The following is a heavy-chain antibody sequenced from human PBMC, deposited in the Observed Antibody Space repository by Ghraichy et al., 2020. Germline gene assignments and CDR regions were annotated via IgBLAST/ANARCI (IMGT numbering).Heavy chain of an antibody. D-gene: IGHD3-22*01. CDR2: IYYSGST. J-gene: IGHJ2*01. V-gene: IGHV4-59*01. CDR1: GGSISSYY. CDR3: ARSLVVVTTGYFDL. Sequence: ETLSLTCTVSGGSISSYYWSWIRQPPGKGLEWIGYIYYSGSTNYNPSLKSRVTISVDTSKNQFSLKLSSVTAADTAVYYCARSLVVVTTGYFDLWGRGTLVTVSS.